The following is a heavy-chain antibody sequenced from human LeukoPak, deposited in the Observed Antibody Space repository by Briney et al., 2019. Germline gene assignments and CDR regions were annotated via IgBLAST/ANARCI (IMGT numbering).Heavy chain of an antibody. CDR1: GGSISSSSYY. Sequence: PSETLSLTCTVSGGSISSSSYYWGWIRQPPGKGLEWIGSIYYSGSTYYNPSLKSRVTISVDTSKNQFSLKLSSVTAADTAVYYCARVDYTLLGDRRAFDIWGQGTMVTVSS. D-gene: IGHD3-16*01. CDR2: IYYSGST. J-gene: IGHJ3*02. V-gene: IGHV4-39*07. CDR3: ARVDYTLLGDRRAFDI.